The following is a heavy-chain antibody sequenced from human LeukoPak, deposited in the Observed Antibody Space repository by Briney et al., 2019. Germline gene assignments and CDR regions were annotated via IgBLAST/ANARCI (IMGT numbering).Heavy chain of an antibody. Sequence: SETLSLTCAVYGGSFSGYYWSWIRQPPGKGLEWIGYIYYSGSTNYNPSLKSRVTISVDTSKNQFSLKLSSVTAADTAVYYCAGMVRDPQFDYWGQGTLVTVSS. D-gene: IGHD3-10*01. J-gene: IGHJ4*02. CDR1: GGSFSGYY. CDR3: AGMVRDPQFDY. CDR2: IYYSGST. V-gene: IGHV4-59*01.